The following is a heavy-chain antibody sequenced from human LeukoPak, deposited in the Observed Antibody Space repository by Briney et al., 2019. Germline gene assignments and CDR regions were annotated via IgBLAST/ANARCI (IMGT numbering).Heavy chain of an antibody. J-gene: IGHJ3*02. CDR1: GFTFSSYW. Sequence: PETSLRLSCAASGFTFSSYWMHWVRQAPGKGLVWVSRINSDGSSTSYADSVKGRFTISRDNAKNTLYLQMNSLRAEDTAVYYCARDQSVGALFDAFDIWGQGTMVTVSS. D-gene: IGHD1-26*01. CDR3: ARDQSVGALFDAFDI. CDR2: INSDGSST. V-gene: IGHV3-74*01.